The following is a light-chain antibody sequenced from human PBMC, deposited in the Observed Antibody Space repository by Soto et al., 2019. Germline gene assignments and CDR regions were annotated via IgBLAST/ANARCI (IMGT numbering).Light chain of an antibody. CDR1: SSDIGGYNH. J-gene: IGLJ2*01. CDR3: CAYTSSSTVV. CDR2: DVD. Sequence: QSALTQPTSVSGSPGQSITISCTGVSSDIGGYNHVSWYQQHPGKVPRLILYDVDNRPLGVSTRFSGSQSGNTASLSISGLQAEDEADYYCCAYTSSSTVVFGGGTKVTVL. V-gene: IGLV2-14*03.